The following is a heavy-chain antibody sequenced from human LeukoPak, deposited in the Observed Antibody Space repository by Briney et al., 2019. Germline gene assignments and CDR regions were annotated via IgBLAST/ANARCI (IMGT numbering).Heavy chain of an antibody. Sequence: SETLSLTCTVSGGSISSYYWSWIRQPAGKGVEWIGRIYTSGSTNYNPSLKSRVTMSVDTSKNQFSLKLSSVTAADTAVYYCARELLGYCSSTSCYWFDPWGQGTLVTVSS. D-gene: IGHD2-2*01. CDR2: IYTSGST. CDR1: GGSISSYY. J-gene: IGHJ5*02. CDR3: ARELLGYCSSTSCYWFDP. V-gene: IGHV4-4*07.